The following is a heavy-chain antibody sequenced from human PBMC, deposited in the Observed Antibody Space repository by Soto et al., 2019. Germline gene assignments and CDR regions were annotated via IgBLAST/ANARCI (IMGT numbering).Heavy chain of an antibody. J-gene: IGHJ6*02. Sequence: GGSLRLSCAASGFTFSSYGMHWVRQAPGKGLEWVAVISYDGSNKYYADSVKGRFTISRDNSKNTLYLQMNGLRAEDTAVYYCAKEGAGGSGYYGFFYGMDVWGQGTTVTVSS. CDR3: AKEGAGGSGYYGFFYGMDV. D-gene: IGHD3-3*01. CDR2: ISYDGSNK. CDR1: GFTFSSYG. V-gene: IGHV3-30*18.